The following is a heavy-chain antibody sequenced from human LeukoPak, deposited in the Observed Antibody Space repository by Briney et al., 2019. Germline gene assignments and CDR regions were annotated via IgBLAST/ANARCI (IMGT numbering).Heavy chain of an antibody. J-gene: IGHJ5*02. CDR1: GFTFSSYW. CDR3: ARVMVAATNWFDP. D-gene: IGHD2-15*01. Sequence: GGSLRLSCAASGFTFSSYWMSWVRQAPGKGLERVANIKQDGSEKYYVDSVKGRFTISRDNAKNSLYLQMNSLRAEDTAVYYCARVMVAATNWFDPWGQGTLVTVSS. V-gene: IGHV3-7*01. CDR2: IKQDGSEK.